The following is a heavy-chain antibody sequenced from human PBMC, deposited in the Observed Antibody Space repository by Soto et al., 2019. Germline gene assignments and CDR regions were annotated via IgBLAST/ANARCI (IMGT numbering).Heavy chain of an antibody. CDR3: ARSGSGRYHAD. V-gene: IGHV4-61*05. J-gene: IGHJ4*02. CDR2: IFHSGST. CDR1: GDSVSSSDYY. Sequence: SETLSLTCTVSGDSVSSSDYYWMWVRQPPGKGLEWIGEIFHSGSTNYNPSLKSRVTISVDEPNNQFSLNLNSVTAADTAVYFCARSGSGRYHADWGLGTPVTVSS. D-gene: IGHD3-10*01.